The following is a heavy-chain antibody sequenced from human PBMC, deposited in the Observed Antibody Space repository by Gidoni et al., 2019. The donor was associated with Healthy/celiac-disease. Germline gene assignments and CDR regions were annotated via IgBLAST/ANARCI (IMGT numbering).Heavy chain of an antibody. CDR1: GFTVSSYA. CDR3: ARVVGAITDAFDI. J-gene: IGHJ3*02. Sequence: QVQLVESGGGVVQPGRSLRLSCAASGFTVSSYAMPWVRLAPGKGREGVAVISYDGSNKYYAASVKGRFTISRDNSKNTLYLQMNSLRAEDTAVYYCARVVGAITDAFDIWGQGTMVTVSS. V-gene: IGHV3-30-3*01. CDR2: ISYDGSNK. D-gene: IGHD1-26*01.